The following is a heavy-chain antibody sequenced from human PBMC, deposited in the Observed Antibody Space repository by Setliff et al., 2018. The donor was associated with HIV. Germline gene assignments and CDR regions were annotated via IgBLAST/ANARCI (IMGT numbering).Heavy chain of an antibody. CDR1: GGSISSDDYY. V-gene: IGHV4-30-4*08. CDR2: ITYSGSA. CDR3: AREPDY. J-gene: IGHJ4*02. Sequence: PSETLSLTCTVSGGSISSDDYYWNWIRQPPGKGLEWIGYITYSGSAYYNPSLKSRVTISIDTSNNQISLRLSSVTAADSAMYYCAREPDYWGQGILVTVSS.